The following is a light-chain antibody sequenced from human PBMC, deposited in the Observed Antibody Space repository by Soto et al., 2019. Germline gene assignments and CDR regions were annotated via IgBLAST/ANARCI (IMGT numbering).Light chain of an antibody. V-gene: IGKV1-5*03. CDR2: KAS. Sequence: DIQMTQSPSTLSASIGDRVTITCRTSQSVDSWLAWYQQKPGKAPKLLIYKASSLQTGVPSRFSGSGSGTEFTLTISSLQTDDFATYNCQHYNDYSRMFGQGTKVEIK. CDR3: QHYNDYSRM. CDR1: QSVDSW. J-gene: IGKJ1*01.